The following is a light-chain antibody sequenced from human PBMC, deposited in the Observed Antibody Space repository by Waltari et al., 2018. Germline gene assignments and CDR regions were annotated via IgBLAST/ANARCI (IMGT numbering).Light chain of an antibody. CDR2: VNSDGSH. J-gene: IGLJ3*02. CDR3: ETGGHGTWV. CDR1: SGHSSNI. V-gene: IGLV4-69*01. Sequence: QLVLTQSPSASASLGASVKLTCTLSSGHSSNIIASLQQRPERGPRYLMKVNSDGSHYKGDDIPDRFSGSSSGAERYLTISSLQSEDEADYYCETGGHGTWVFGGGTKLTVL.